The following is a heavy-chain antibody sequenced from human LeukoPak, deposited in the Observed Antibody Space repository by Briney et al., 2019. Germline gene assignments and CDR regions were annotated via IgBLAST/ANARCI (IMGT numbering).Heavy chain of an antibody. CDR2: IYYSGSA. D-gene: IGHD3-10*01. Sequence: SETLPLTCTVSGGSISSGSYYWSWIRQPPGKGLEWIGYIYYSGSANYNPSLKSRITISVDTSKNKFSLRLRSVTAADTAIYYCARRTGSYFGQFDSWGQGTLVTVSS. CDR1: GGSISSGSYY. V-gene: IGHV4-61*01. CDR3: ARRTGSYFGQFDS. J-gene: IGHJ4*02.